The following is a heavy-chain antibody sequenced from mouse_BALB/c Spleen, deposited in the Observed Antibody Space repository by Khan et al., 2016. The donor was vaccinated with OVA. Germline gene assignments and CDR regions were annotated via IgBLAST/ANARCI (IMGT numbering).Heavy chain of an antibody. V-gene: IGHV1S81*02. CDR3: TRSGWAAFAY. CDR2: INPSNGGT. D-gene: IGHD1-1*02. Sequence: QVQLQQPGAELVKPGASVKLSCKASGYTFTSYYNYWVKQRPGQGLEWIGGINPSNGGTYFNEKFESKATLTVDKSSSTAFMQVSSLTSEDSAVYYCTRSGWAAFAYWGQGTLVTVSA. J-gene: IGHJ3*01. CDR1: GYTFTSYY.